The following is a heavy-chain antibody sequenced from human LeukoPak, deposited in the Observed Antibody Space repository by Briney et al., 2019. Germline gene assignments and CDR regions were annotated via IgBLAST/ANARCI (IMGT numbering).Heavy chain of an antibody. CDR2: IYHSGST. CDR3: TRDYDSSGYYFLM. V-gene: IGHV4-39*06. CDR1: GGSISSSSYF. D-gene: IGHD3-22*01. Sequence: SETLSLTCTVSGGSISSSSYFWGWIRQPPGKGLEWIGEIYHSGSTVYNPSLKSRVTISVDKSKNQVALRLGSVTAADTAVYYCTRDYDSSGYYFLMWGQGTLVTVSS. J-gene: IGHJ4*02.